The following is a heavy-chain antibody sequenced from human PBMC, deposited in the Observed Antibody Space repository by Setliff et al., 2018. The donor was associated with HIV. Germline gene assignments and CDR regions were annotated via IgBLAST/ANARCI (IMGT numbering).Heavy chain of an antibody. CDR1: GFTFSNYA. J-gene: IGHJ6*03. V-gene: IGHV3-23*01. Sequence: GGSLRLSCAASGFTFSNYAMRWVRQAPGKGLAWVSGISGSGISTYNADSVKGRFTIPRDNSNNTLYLQMNSLRAEDTAVYYCAKSGYCGSSTCRNYFYYMDVWGKGTTVTVS. CDR3: AKSGYCGSSTCRNYFYYMDV. D-gene: IGHD2-2*01. CDR2: ISGSGIST.